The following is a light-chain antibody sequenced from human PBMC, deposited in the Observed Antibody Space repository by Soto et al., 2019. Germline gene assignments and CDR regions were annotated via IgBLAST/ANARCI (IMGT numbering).Light chain of an antibody. CDR3: QKYHSAPLT. J-gene: IGKJ4*01. CDR1: QGISNY. Sequence: DIQMTQSPSSLSASVGDRVTITCRASQGISNYLAWYQQKPGKVPKLLICAASTLQSGVPSRFSCSGSGTAFTLTIFSLHPEDVATYYCQKYHSAPLTFGGGTKVEIK. CDR2: AAS. V-gene: IGKV1-27*01.